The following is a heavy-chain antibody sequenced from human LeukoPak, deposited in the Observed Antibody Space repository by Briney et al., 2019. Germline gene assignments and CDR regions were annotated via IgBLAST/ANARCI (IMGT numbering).Heavy chain of an antibody. D-gene: IGHD4-17*01. CDR3: ARDGDSLYYYYYYMDV. CDR1: GFTFSSYA. CDR2: ISSSGSTI. V-gene: IGHV3-48*04. Sequence: PGGSLRLSCAASGFTFSSYAMSWVRQAPGKGLEWVSYISSSGSTIYYADSVKGRFTISRDNAKNSLYLQMNSLRAEDTAVYYCARDGDSLYYYYYYMDVWGKGTTVTVSS. J-gene: IGHJ6*03.